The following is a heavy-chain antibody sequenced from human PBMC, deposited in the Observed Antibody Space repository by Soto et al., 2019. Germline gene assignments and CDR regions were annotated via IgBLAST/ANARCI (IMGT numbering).Heavy chain of an antibody. D-gene: IGHD3-22*01. V-gene: IGHV4-31*03. CDR3: ASRLRYDSSGYYNWFDP. CDR1: GGSISSGGYY. J-gene: IGHJ5*02. CDR2: IYYSGST. Sequence: SETLSLTCTVSGGSISSGGYYWSWIRQHPGKGLEWIGYIYYSGSTYYNPSLKSRVTISVDTSKNQFSLKLSSVTAADTAVYYCASRLRYDSSGYYNWFDPWGQGTLVTVSS.